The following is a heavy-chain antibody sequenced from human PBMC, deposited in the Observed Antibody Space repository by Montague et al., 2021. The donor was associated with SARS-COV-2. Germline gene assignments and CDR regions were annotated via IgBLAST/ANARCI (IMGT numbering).Heavy chain of an antibody. CDR2: IYYSGST. V-gene: IGHV4-39*01. CDR1: GGSISSSSNY. D-gene: IGHD3-10*01. Sequence: SETLSLTCTVSGGSISSSSNYWGWIRQPPGKGLEWIGSIYYSGSTYYNXSVESRVTISVDTSKNQFSLKLNSVTAADTAVYYCARLVWFGELSSENWFDPWGQGTLVTVSS. J-gene: IGHJ5*02. CDR3: ARLVWFGELSSENWFDP.